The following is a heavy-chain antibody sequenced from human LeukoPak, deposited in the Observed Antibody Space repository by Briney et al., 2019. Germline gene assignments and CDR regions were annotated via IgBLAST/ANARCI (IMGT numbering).Heavy chain of an antibody. Sequence: GGSLRLSCAASGFTFTDHWMHWVRQAPGKGLVWVSRISSDGRVTNYADSVKGRFTISRDNAKNTLYLQMNSLGAEDTAVYYCGRDAVLGSGSIDYWGQGVLVTVSS. D-gene: IGHD3-10*01. J-gene: IGHJ4*02. CDR3: GRDAVLGSGSIDY. CDR1: GFTFTDHW. CDR2: ISSDGRVT. V-gene: IGHV3-74*01.